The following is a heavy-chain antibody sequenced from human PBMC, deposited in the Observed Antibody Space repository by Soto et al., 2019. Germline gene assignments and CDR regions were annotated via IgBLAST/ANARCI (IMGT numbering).Heavy chain of an antibody. D-gene: IGHD3-10*01. J-gene: IGHJ4*02. CDR2: ITAYNVKT. V-gene: IGHV1-18*04. CDR1: GYTFTSYG. Sequence: AGVKVSCKASGYTFTSYGISWVRQAPGQGLEWMGWITAYNVKTNYAQKLQGGVTMTTDTSTSTAYMELRSLRYTDTEVYYCERDGLSYSYSSESPISQNYFDYWGQGNLVTVSS. CDR3: ERDGLSYSYSSESPISQNYFDY.